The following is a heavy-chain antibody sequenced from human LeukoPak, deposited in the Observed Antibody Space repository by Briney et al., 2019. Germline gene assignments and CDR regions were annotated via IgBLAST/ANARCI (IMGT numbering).Heavy chain of an antibody. CDR2: IYHSGST. D-gene: IGHD6-19*01. V-gene: IGHV4-61*05. Sequence: PSETLSLTCTVSGGSISSSSYYWGWIRQPPGKGLEWIGYIYHSGSTNYNPSLKSRVTISVDTSKNQFSLKLSSVTAADTAVYYCARSSGWLLSSFDYWGQGTLVTVSS. CDR1: GGSISSSSYY. J-gene: IGHJ4*02. CDR3: ARSSGWLLSSFDY.